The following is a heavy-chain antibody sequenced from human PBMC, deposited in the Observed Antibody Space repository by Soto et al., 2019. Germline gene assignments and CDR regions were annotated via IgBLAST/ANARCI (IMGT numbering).Heavy chain of an antibody. V-gene: IGHV1-8*01. CDR1: GYTFTSYD. CDR3: ARVWSGYYYYYGMDV. Sequence: ASVKVSWKASGYTFTSYDINWVRQATGQGLEWMGWMNPNSGNTGYAQKFQGRVTMTRNTSISTAYMELSSLRSEDTAVYYCARVWSGYYYYYGMDVWGQGTTVTVSS. D-gene: IGHD3-3*01. CDR2: MNPNSGNT. J-gene: IGHJ6*02.